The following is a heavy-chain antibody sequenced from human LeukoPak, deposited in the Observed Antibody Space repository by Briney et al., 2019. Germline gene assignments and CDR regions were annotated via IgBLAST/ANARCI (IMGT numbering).Heavy chain of an antibody. CDR3: AREMGYYDSSGYYY. V-gene: IGHV3-48*03. D-gene: IGHD3-22*01. CDR2: ISSSGSLI. CDR1: GFTFSSYE. J-gene: IGHJ4*02. Sequence: GGSLRLSCAASGFTFSSYEMNWVRQAPGKGLEWVSYISSSGSLIYYAHSVKGRFTISRDNAKNSLYLQMNSLRAEDTAVYYCAREMGYYDSSGYYYWGQGTLVTVSS.